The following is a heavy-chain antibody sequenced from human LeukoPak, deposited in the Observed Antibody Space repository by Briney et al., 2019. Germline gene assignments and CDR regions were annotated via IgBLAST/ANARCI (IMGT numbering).Heavy chain of an antibody. D-gene: IGHD6-6*01. CDR3: ARSEYSGSLVRFDY. V-gene: IGHV3-48*01. J-gene: IGHJ4*02. CDR1: GFTFSSYS. CDR2: ISSSSSTI. Sequence: GGSLRLSCAASGFTFSSYSMNWVRQAPGKGLEWVSYISSSSSTIYYADSVKGRFTISRDNAKNSLYLQMNSLRAEDTAVYYCARSEYSGSLVRFDYWGQGTLVTVSS.